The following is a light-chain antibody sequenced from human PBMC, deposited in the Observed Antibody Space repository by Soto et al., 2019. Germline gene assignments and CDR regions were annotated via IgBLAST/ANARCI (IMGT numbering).Light chain of an antibody. CDR3: QQTNSFPHT. CDR1: PGIYSL. CDR2: AAS. J-gene: IGKJ4*01. Sequence: QMAQVPSSVSSFVGGRVNLPFPARPGIYSLLAWYQQKPGKAPKLLIYAASGLESGVPSRFSGSGSGTDFTLTISSLQPEDFATYYCQQTNSFPHTFGGGTKVDIK. V-gene: IGKV1D-12*01.